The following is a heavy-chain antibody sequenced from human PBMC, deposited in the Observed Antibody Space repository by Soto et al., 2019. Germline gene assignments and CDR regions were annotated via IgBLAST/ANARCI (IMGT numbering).Heavy chain of an antibody. Sequence: GGSLRLSCAASGFTFSSHAASWVRQAPGKGLEWVSAISGSDGSTYYADSVKGRFTISRDNSKNTLYLEMNSLRAEDTAVYYCAKDFSLASGYADFDYWGQGTLVTVSS. V-gene: IGHV3-23*01. CDR2: ISGSDGST. CDR3: AKDFSLASGYADFDY. D-gene: IGHD3-9*01. CDR1: GFTFSSHA. J-gene: IGHJ4*02.